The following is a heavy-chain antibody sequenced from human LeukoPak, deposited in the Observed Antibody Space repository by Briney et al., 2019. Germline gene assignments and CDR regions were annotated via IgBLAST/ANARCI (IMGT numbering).Heavy chain of an antibody. Sequence: PGGSLRLSCAASGFTFSSYAMSWVRQAPGKGLECVAVIWYDGSNKYYADSVKGRFTISRDNSKNTLYLQMNSLRAEDTAVYYCARRKHSTGSVYYYGMDVWGQRTTVTVSS. D-gene: IGHD6-25*01. V-gene: IGHV3-33*08. CDR2: IWYDGSNK. CDR1: GFTFSSYA. J-gene: IGHJ6*02. CDR3: ARRKHSTGSVYYYGMDV.